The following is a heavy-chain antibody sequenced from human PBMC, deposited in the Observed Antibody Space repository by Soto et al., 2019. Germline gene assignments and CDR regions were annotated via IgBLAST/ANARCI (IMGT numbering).Heavy chain of an antibody. CDR3: TTDRGYDFWSGYAEFRY. V-gene: IGHV3-15*01. CDR1: GFTFSNAW. CDR2: IKSKTDGGTT. D-gene: IGHD3-3*01. Sequence: GGSLRLSCAASGFTFSNAWMSWVRQAPGKGLEWVGRIKSKTDGGTTDYAAPVKGRFTISRDDSKNTLYLQMNSLKTEDTAVYYCTTDRGYDFWSGYAEFRYWGQGTLVTVSS. J-gene: IGHJ4*02.